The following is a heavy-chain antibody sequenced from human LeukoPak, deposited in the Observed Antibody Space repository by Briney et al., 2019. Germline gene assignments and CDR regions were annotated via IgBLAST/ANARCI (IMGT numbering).Heavy chain of an antibody. CDR2: ITWNSATI. D-gene: IGHD3-16*01. CDR3: ARGHPYYFDS. J-gene: IGHJ4*02. Sequence: GGSLRLSCAASGFVFHDYVMHWVRHPPGRGVEWVAGITWNSATIGYAESVKGRFTISRDNAKKSVTLHMNSLSTEDTALYYCARGHPYYFDSWGQGAQVTVSS. CDR1: GFVFHDYV. V-gene: IGHV3-9*01.